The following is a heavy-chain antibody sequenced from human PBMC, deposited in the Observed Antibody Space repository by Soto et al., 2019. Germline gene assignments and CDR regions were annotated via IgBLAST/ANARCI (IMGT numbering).Heavy chain of an antibody. J-gene: IGHJ5*02. V-gene: IGHV3-23*01. Sequence: GGSLRLSWAASGFTFSSYAMSWVRQTPGKGLEWVSAISGSGGSTYYADSVKGRFTISRDNSKNTLYLQMHSLRAEDTAVYYCAKARRVVAATGWFDPWGQGTLVTVSS. CDR3: AKARRVVAATGWFDP. CDR1: GFTFSSYA. D-gene: IGHD2-15*01. CDR2: ISGSGGST.